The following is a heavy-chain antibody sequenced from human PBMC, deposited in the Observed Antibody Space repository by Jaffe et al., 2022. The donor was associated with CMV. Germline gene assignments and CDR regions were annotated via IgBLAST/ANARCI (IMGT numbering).Heavy chain of an antibody. Sequence: EVQLVESGGGLVKPGGSLRLSCAASGFTFSSYSMNWVRQAPGKGLEWVSSISSSSSYIYYADSVKGRFTISRDNAKNSLYLQMNSLRAEDTAVYYCANQGYSSGWLEGVHWGQGTLVTVSS. CDR1: GFTFSSYS. D-gene: IGHD6-19*01. V-gene: IGHV3-21*01. CDR3: ANQGYSSGWLEGVH. J-gene: IGHJ4*02. CDR2: ISSSSSYI.